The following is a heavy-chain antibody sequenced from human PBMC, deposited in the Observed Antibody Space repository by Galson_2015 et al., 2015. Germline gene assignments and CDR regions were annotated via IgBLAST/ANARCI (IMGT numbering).Heavy chain of an antibody. CDR3: ARVMIRGVINYYYGLDV. D-gene: IGHD3-10*01. CDR1: GFSLRTRGMC. Sequence: PALVKRTQTPTLTCSFSGFSLRTRGMCVSWIRQPPGKALEWLALIDWEDDKYYSTSLKTRLTISKETSKNQVVLTMTNMDPVDTATYYCARVMIRGVINYYYGLDVWGQGTTVTVSS. CDR2: IDWEDDK. V-gene: IGHV2-70*01. J-gene: IGHJ6*02.